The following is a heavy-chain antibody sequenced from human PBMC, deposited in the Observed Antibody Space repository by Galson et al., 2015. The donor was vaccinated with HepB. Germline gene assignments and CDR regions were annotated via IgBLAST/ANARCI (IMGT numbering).Heavy chain of an antibody. J-gene: IGHJ5*02. V-gene: IGHV1-18*04. CDR1: GYTFTSYG. CDR3: ARDGDTMVRGVIPDWFDP. CDR2: ISAYNGNT. D-gene: IGHD3-10*01. Sequence: QSGAEVKKPGASVKVSCKASGYTFTSYGISWVRQAPGQGLEWMGWISAYNGNTNYAQKLQGRVTMTTDTSTSTAYMELRSLRSDDTAVYYCARDGDTMVRGVIPDWFDPWGQGTLVTVSS.